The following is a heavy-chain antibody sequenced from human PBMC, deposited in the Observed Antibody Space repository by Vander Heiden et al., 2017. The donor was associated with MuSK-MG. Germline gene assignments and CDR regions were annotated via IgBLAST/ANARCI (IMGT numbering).Heavy chain of an antibody. CDR1: GFTFDDYA. D-gene: IGHD3-9*01. Sequence: EVQLVESGGGLVQPGRSLRLSCAASGFTFDDYAMHWVRQAPGKGLEWVSGISWNSGSIGYADSVKGRFTISRDNAKNSLYLQMNSLRAEDTALYYCAKALRYFDWDLFDYWGQGTLVTVSS. J-gene: IGHJ4*02. CDR3: AKALRYFDWDLFDY. V-gene: IGHV3-9*01. CDR2: ISWNSGSI.